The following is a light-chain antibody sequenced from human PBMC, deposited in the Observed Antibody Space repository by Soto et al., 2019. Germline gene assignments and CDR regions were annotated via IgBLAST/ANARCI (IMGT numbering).Light chain of an antibody. CDR1: SSNIGAGFD. CDR2: GNS. CDR3: QSYDSSLTGSKV. J-gene: IGLJ1*01. Sequence: QSALAKPPSVSGAPGQRVTISCTVSSSNIGAGFDVHWYQQLPGTAPKLLIYGNSNRPSGVPDRFSCSRSGTSASLAITGLQAEDEADYYCQSYDSSLTGSKVFGSGTKVTVL. V-gene: IGLV1-40*01.